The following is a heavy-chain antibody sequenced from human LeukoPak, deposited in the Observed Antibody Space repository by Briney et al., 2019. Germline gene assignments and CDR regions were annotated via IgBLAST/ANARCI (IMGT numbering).Heavy chain of an antibody. V-gene: IGHV3-49*04. D-gene: IGHD3-10*01. J-gene: IGHJ4*02. Sequence: GSLRLSCTGSGFTFGDYSWSWVRQAPGRGLEWVGFITTNAYGGTTKYVASVKGRFTISRDDSKSIAYLQMNSLKTEDTAVYYCIGEGSSDYWGQGSLVTVSS. CDR3: IGEGSSDY. CDR2: ITTNAYGGTT. CDR1: GFTFGDYS.